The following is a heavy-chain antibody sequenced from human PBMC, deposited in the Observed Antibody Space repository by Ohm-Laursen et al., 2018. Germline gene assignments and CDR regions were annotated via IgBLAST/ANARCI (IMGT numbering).Heavy chain of an antibody. CDR2: INAQNSHI. V-gene: IGHV3-21*01. Sequence: SLRLSCAASPLSFSGDSMNWVRQAPGKGLEWVSYINAQNSHIYYADSVRGRFTISRDNAKNSLYLQMNSLRAEDTAVYYCARDPNGGYFDYWGQGTLVTASS. D-gene: IGHD3-16*01. J-gene: IGHJ4*02. CDR3: ARDPNGGYFDY. CDR1: PLSFSGDS.